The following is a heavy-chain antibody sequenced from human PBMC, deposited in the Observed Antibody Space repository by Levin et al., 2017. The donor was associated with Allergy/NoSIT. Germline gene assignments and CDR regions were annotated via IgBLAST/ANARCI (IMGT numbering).Heavy chain of an antibody. CDR2: INSDGSST. CDR1: GFTFSSYW. Sequence: GGSLRLSCAASGFTFSSYWMYWVRQAPGKGLVWVSRINSDGSSTSYADSVKGRFTISRDNAKNTLYLQMDSLRAEDTAVYYCARPLGDSSGYYPSGYWGQGTLVTVSS. V-gene: IGHV3-74*01. CDR3: ARPLGDSSGYYPSGY. J-gene: IGHJ4*02. D-gene: IGHD3-22*01.